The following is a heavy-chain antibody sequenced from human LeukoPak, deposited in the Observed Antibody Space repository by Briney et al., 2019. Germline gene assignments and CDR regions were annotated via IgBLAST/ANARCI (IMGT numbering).Heavy chain of an antibody. CDR3: TREYGFMTTVFHAFDI. Sequence: PSETLSLTCTVSVGSITSSSYYCRWICQPPGKGLECTASVYYSGKTYYNSSLKSRVTISVDTSKNQFSLKLSSVTAADTAIYYCTREYGFMTTVFHAFDIWGQGTMVTVSS. J-gene: IGHJ3*02. D-gene: IGHD4-17*01. CDR1: VGSITSSSYY. V-gene: IGHV4-39*07. CDR2: VYYSGKT.